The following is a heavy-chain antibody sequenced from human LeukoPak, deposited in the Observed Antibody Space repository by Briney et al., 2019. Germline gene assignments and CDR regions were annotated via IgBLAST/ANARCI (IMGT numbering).Heavy chain of an antibody. D-gene: IGHD3-22*01. Sequence: KSGGSLRLSCAASGFTFSSYSMNWVRQAPGKGLEWVSSISSSSSYIYYADSVKGRFTISRDNAKNSLYLQMDSLRAEGTAVYYCARDTNYYDSSGYWDYWGQGTLVTVSS. CDR3: ARDTNYYDSSGYWDY. J-gene: IGHJ4*02. CDR2: ISSSSSYI. CDR1: GFTFSSYS. V-gene: IGHV3-21*01.